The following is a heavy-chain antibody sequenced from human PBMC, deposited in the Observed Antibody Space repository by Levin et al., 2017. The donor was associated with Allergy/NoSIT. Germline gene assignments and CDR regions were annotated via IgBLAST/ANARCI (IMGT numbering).Heavy chain of an antibody. CDR3: ARGRTVKYLSSALLY. V-gene: IGHV4-34*01. Sequence: SQTLSLTCAVYGGGSFSAFYWSWVRQSPTKGLEWIGDINHSGSTTYNPSLKSRDTISIDASTNPFSLRLSSLTAADMGVYYCARGRTVKYLSSALLYWVPGTPVIVSS. J-gene: IGHJ4*02. CDR1: GGGSFSAFY. D-gene: IGHD6-13*01. CDR2: INHSGST.